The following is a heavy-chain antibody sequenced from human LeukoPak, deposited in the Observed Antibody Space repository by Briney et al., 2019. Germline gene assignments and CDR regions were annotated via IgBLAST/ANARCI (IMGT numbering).Heavy chain of an antibody. CDR1: GGSISSYY. V-gene: IGHV4-4*07. Sequence: SETLSLTCTVSGGSISSYYWSWIRQPAGKGLEWIGRIYTSGSTNYNPSLKSRVTMSVDTSKNQFSLKLSSVTAADTAVYYCAREGDFWSGYSPHDYMDVWGKGTRSPSP. J-gene: IGHJ6*03. CDR3: AREGDFWSGYSPHDYMDV. D-gene: IGHD3-3*01. CDR2: IYTSGST.